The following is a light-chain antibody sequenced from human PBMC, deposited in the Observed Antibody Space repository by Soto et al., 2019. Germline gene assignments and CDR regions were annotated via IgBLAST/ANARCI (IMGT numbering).Light chain of an antibody. CDR1: QSVSSY. Sequence: EIVLTQSPCTLSLSPGERATLSRRASQSVSSYLAWYQQKPGQAPRLLIYAASSRATGIPDRFSGSGSGTEFTLTISSLQPDDFATYYCQQYNSYRTFGQGTKVDI. CDR2: AAS. J-gene: IGKJ1*01. CDR3: QQYNSYRT. V-gene: IGKV3-20*01.